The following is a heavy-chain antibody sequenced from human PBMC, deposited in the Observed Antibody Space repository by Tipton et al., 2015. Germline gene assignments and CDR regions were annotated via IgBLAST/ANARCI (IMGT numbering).Heavy chain of an antibody. CDR1: GGSISSSTYY. D-gene: IGHD6-13*01. V-gene: IGHV4-30-4*08. CDR3: ARVPTRHSSLRMDV. CDR2: ISYSGTT. J-gene: IGHJ6*02. Sequence: TLSLTCTVSGGSISSSTYYWGWIRQPPGKGLEWIGFISYSGTTYYNPSLKSRVTISVDTSKNQFSLKLSSVTAADTAVYYCARVPTRHSSLRMDVWGQGTTVTVSS.